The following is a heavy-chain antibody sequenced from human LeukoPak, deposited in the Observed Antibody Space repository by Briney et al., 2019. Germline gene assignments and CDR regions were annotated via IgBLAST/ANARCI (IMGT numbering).Heavy chain of an antibody. CDR3: ARVTYYGSFLDY. D-gene: IGHD3-10*01. V-gene: IGHV3-74*01. J-gene: IGHJ4*02. CDR2: INSDGSST. CDR1: GFTFSSYW. Sequence: PGGSLRLSCAASGFTFSSYWMHWVRQAPGKGLVWVSRINSDGSSTSYADSVKGRSTISRDNAKNTLYLQMNSLRAEDTAVYYCARVTYYGSFLDYWGQGTLVTVSS.